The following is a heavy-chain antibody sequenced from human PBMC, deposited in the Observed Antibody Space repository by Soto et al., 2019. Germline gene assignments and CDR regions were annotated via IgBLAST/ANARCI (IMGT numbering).Heavy chain of an antibody. CDR1: GASISRTGFH. CDR3: ARRGSGHTFDY. Sequence: QLQLQESGPGLVKPSETLSLTCAVAGASISRTGFHWGWIRQPPGQGLEWIGSIYEGGTTFYNSSLKSRVTISADTSKNQFSLRLTSVTDADTAVYFCARRGSGHTFDYWGQGTLVTVSS. D-gene: IGHD3-10*01. V-gene: IGHV4-39*01. J-gene: IGHJ4*02. CDR2: IYEGGTT.